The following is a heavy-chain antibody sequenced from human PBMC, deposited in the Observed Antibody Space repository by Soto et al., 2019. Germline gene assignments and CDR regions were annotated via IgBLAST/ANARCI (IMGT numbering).Heavy chain of an antibody. Sequence: QITLKESGPTLVKPTQTLTLTCTFSGFSLSPSGVGVGWIRQPPGKALEWLGFIYWNDDKRYSPSLKSRLTITKDTSKNQVVLTMTNMDPVDTATYFCAHRRRVVITDTTHWYFDLWGRGTLVTVYS. J-gene: IGHJ2*01. CDR3: AHRRRVVITDTTHWYFDL. CDR2: IYWNDDK. D-gene: IGHD3-22*01. CDR1: GFSLSPSGVG. V-gene: IGHV2-5*01.